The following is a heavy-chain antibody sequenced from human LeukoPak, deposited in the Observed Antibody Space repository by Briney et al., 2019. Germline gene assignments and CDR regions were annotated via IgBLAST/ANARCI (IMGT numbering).Heavy chain of an antibody. CDR2: LDPEDGET. CDR3: ALEAASYYDTSGYSSAFDI. V-gene: IGHV1-24*01. J-gene: IGHJ3*02. CDR1: GYTLIELS. Sequence: ASVKVSCKVSGYTLIELSMHWVRQAPGKGLEWMGGLDPEDGETIYAQTFHGRVTVTEDTSTDTAYMELSGLSSEDTAVYYCALEAASYYDTSGYSSAFDIWGQGTMVTVSS. D-gene: IGHD3-22*01.